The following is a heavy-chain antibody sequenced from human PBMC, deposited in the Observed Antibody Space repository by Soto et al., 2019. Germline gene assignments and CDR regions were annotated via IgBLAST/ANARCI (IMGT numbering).Heavy chain of an antibody. J-gene: IGHJ4*02. Sequence: GSLRLSCAASGFTFSSYAMSWVRQAPGKGLEWVSAISGSGGSTYYADSVKGRFTISRDNSKNTLYLQMNSLRAEDTAVYYCAKVRGTYYYDSSGYPFDYWGQGTLVTVSS. CDR3: AKVRGTYYYDSSGYPFDY. CDR1: GFTFSSYA. CDR2: ISGSGGST. D-gene: IGHD3-22*01. V-gene: IGHV3-23*01.